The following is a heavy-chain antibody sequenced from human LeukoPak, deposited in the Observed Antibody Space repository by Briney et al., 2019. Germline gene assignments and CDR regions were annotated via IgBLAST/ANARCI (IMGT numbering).Heavy chain of an antibody. J-gene: IGHJ6*02. D-gene: IGHD3-10*01. Sequence: GGSLRLSCAASGFTFSSYAMSWVRQAPGKGLGWVSAISGSGGSTYYADSVKGRFTISRDNSKNTLYLQMNSLRAEDTAVYYCAKFMGQDYYYYGMDVWGQGTTVTVSS. CDR1: GFTFSSYA. CDR2: ISGSGGST. V-gene: IGHV3-23*01. CDR3: AKFMGQDYYYYGMDV.